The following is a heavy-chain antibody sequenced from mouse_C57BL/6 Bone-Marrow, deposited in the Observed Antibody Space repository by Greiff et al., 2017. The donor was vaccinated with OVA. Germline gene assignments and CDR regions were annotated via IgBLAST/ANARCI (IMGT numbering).Heavy chain of an antibody. J-gene: IGHJ3*01. CDR2: ILPGSGSN. Sequence: VYRRGSGAELMKPGPSFKLSCTATGYTFTGYWIEWVKQRPGHGLEWIGEILPGSGSNNYNEKFKGKATFTADTYSNTAYMQLSSVTTEDSAIYCSESGTLAYWGQGTLVTVSA. CDR3: ESGTLAY. D-gene: IGHD3-3*01. CDR1: GYTFTGYW. V-gene: IGHV1-9*01.